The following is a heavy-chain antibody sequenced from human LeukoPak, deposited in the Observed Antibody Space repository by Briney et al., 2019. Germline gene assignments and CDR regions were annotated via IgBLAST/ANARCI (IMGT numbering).Heavy chain of an antibody. CDR3: ARFYYYDVLTGYYGGDYFDY. CDR2: IYYSGST. J-gene: IGHJ4*02. CDR1: GGSISRGGYY. Sequence: PSQTLSLTCTVSGGSISRGGYYWSWIRQHPGKGLEWIGYIYYSGSTYYNPSLKSRVTISVDTSKNQFSLKLSSVTAADTAVYYCARFYYYDVLTGYYGGDYFDYWGQGTLVTVSS. D-gene: IGHD3-9*01. V-gene: IGHV4-31*03.